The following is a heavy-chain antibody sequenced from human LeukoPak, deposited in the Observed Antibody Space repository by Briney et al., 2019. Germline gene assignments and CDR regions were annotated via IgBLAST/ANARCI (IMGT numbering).Heavy chain of an antibody. J-gene: IGHJ4*02. V-gene: IGHV3-33*03. Sequence: PGGSLRLSCTASGITFSHYGMHWVRQAPGRGLEWVAGIWYDGTDKYYADSVKGRFTISRDDAKNSLSLQMNSVRAEDTAVYYCAYTNNLKYWGQGTLVTVSS. CDR2: IWYDGTDK. CDR1: GITFSHYG. D-gene: IGHD3-16*01. CDR3: AYTNNLKY.